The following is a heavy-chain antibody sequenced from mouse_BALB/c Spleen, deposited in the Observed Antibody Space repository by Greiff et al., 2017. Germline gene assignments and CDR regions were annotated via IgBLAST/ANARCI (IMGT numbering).Heavy chain of an antibody. J-gene: IGHJ2*01. CDR3: AREVYDGYYFDY. V-gene: IGHV2-6-7*01. CDR1: GFSLTGYG. CDR2: IWGDGST. Sequence: VQLQESGPGLVAPSQSLSITCTVSGFSLTGYGVNWVRQPPGKGLEWLGMIWGDGSTDYNSALKSRLSISKDNSKSQVFLKMNSLQTDDTARYYCAREVYDGYYFDYWGQGTTLTVSS. D-gene: IGHD2-3*01.